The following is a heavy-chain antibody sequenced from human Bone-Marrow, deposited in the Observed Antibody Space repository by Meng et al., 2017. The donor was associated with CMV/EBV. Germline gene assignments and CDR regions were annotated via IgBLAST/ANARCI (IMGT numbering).Heavy chain of an antibody. J-gene: IGHJ4*02. CDR2: IIPIFGTA. V-gene: IGHV1-69*05. CDR3: ARDLGYCSSTSCYGADY. Sequence: SVKVSCKASGGTFSSYAISWVRQAPGQGLEWMGGIIPIFGTANYAQKFQGRVTITTDESTSPAYMELSSLRSEDTAVYYCARDLGYCSSTSCYGADYWGQGTLVTVSS. D-gene: IGHD2-2*01. CDR1: GGTFSSYA.